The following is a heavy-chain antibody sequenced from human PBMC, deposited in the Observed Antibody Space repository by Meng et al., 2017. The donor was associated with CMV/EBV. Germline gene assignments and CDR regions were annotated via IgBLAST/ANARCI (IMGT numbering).Heavy chain of an antibody. Sequence: GSLRLSCTVSGGSISSYYWSWIRQPPGKGLEWIGYIYYSGSTNYNPSLKSRVTISVDTSKNQFSLKLSSVTAADTAVYYCARGGGYYDFWSGYYIDYWGQGTLVTVSS. CDR3: ARGGGYYDFWSGYYIDY. CDR1: GGSISSYY. CDR2: IYYSGST. V-gene: IGHV4-59*01. D-gene: IGHD3-3*01. J-gene: IGHJ4*02.